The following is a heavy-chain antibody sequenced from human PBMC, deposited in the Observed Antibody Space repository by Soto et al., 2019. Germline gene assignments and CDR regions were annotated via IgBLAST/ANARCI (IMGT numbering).Heavy chain of an antibody. CDR2: ISAYNGNT. CDR1: GYTFTSYG. D-gene: IGHD2-15*01. Sequence: ASVTVSSKASGYTFTSYGISWVRQAPGQGLEWMGWISAYNGNTNYAQKLQGRVTMTTDTSSNTAYMELRSLRFDDTAVYYCARVFGDIVVVVAANWFDPWGQGTLVTVSS. CDR3: ARVFGDIVVVVAANWFDP. V-gene: IGHV1-18*01. J-gene: IGHJ5*02.